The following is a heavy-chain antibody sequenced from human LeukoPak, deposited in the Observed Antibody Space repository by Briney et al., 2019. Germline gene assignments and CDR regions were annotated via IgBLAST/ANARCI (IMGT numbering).Heavy chain of an antibody. CDR3: AREGTAYGDYPYYFDY. D-gene: IGHD4-17*01. Sequence: PGRSPRLSCAASGFTFSSYAMHWVRQAPGKGLEWVAVISYDGSNKYYADSVKGRFTISRDNSKNTLYLQMNSLRAEDTAVYYCAREGTAYGDYPYYFDYWGQGTLVTVSS. V-gene: IGHV3-30*04. J-gene: IGHJ4*02. CDR2: ISYDGSNK. CDR1: GFTFSSYA.